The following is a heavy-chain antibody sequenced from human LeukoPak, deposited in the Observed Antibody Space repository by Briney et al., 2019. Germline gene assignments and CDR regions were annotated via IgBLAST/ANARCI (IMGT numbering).Heavy chain of an antibody. J-gene: IGHJ5*02. Sequence: ASVKVSCKASGGTFSSYAISWVRQAPGQGLEWMGGIIPIFGTANYAQKFRGRVTMTRDTSISTAYMELSRLRSDDTAVYYCARALVAPYNWFDPWGQGTLVTVSS. V-gene: IGHV1-69*05. D-gene: IGHD5-12*01. CDR2: IIPIFGTA. CDR1: GGTFSSYA. CDR3: ARALVAPYNWFDP.